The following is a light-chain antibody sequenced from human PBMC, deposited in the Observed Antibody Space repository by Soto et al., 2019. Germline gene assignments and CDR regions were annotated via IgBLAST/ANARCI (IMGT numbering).Light chain of an antibody. V-gene: IGKV1-5*03. CDR1: QSINNW. Sequence: DIQMTQSPSTLSASVGDRVTITCRASQSINNWLAWYQQKPGKAPKLLIYKASGLESGVPSRFSGSGSGTEFTLTISSLQPDDFATYYCQQYETYSPWTFGQGTKVEVK. J-gene: IGKJ1*01. CDR3: QQYETYSPWT. CDR2: KAS.